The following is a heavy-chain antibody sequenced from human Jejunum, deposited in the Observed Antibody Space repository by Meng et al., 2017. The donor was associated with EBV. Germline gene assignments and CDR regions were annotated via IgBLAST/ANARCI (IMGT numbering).Heavy chain of an antibody. J-gene: IGHJ4*02. V-gene: IGHV4-61*01. D-gene: IGHD1-1*01. CDR1: GGSVSSGTYY. CDR2: IYNSGST. CDR3: ARNWNF. Sequence: QGQLQGSGLGLLKPSETLSLTCTVSGGSVSSGTYYWTWIRQPPGKGLEWIGYIYNSGSTNYNPSLKSRVTISLDTSKNQFSLKLSSVTAADTAMYYCARNWNFWGQGTLVTVSS.